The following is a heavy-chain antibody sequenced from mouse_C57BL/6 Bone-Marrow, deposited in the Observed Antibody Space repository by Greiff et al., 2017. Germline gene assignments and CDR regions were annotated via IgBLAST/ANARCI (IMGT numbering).Heavy chain of an antibody. CDR3: AREEGYFDY. V-gene: IGHV5-16*01. Sequence: EVQRVESEGGLVQPGSSMKLSCTASGFTFSDYYMAWVRQVPEKGLEWVANINYDGSSTYYLDSLKSRFIISRDNAKNILYLQMSSLKSEDTATYYCAREEGYFDYWGQGTTRTVSS. CDR1: GFTFSDYY. CDR2: INYDGSST. J-gene: IGHJ2*01.